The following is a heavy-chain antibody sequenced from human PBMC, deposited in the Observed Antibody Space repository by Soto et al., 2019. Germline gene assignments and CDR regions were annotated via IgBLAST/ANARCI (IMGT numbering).Heavy chain of an antibody. CDR3: ASHSDSGGYYYRGLDY. CDR2: IIPIFGTA. J-gene: IGHJ4*02. CDR1: GGTFNSYA. D-gene: IGHD3-22*01. V-gene: IGHV1-69*12. Sequence: QVQLVQSGAEVKKPGSSVKVSCKASGGTFNSYAISWVRQAPGQGLEWMGGIIPIFGTADYAQKFQGRVTITAVESASTAYRAVRSLRSEDTAVYYCASHSDSGGYYYRGLDYWGQGTLVTVSS.